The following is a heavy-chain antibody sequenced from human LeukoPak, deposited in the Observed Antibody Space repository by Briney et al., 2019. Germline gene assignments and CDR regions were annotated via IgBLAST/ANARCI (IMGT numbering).Heavy chain of an antibody. CDR2: ISSSGSTI. Sequence: PGGSLRLSCAASGFTFSDYYMSWIRQAPGKGLEWVSYISSSGSTIYYADSVKGRFTISRDNAKNSLYLQMNSLRAEDTAVYYCARVRSPYDILTGYYMDDAFDIWGQGTMVTVSS. J-gene: IGHJ3*02. CDR3: ARVRSPYDILTGYYMDDAFDI. D-gene: IGHD3-9*01. V-gene: IGHV3-11*01. CDR1: GFTFSDYY.